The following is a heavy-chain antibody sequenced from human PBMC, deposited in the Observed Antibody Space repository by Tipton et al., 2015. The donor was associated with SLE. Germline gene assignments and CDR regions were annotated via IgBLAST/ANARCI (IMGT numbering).Heavy chain of an antibody. V-gene: IGHV4-59*02. CDR3: AREGYSSGRGWFDP. CDR2: IYYSGST. J-gene: IGHJ5*02. Sequence: GLVKPSETLSLTCTVSGGSASSYYWSWIRQPPGKGLEWIGYIYYSGSTNYNPSLKSRVTISVDTSKNQFSLKLSSVTAADTAVYYCAREGYSSGRGWFDPWGQGTLVTVSS. D-gene: IGHD6-19*01. CDR1: GGSASSYY.